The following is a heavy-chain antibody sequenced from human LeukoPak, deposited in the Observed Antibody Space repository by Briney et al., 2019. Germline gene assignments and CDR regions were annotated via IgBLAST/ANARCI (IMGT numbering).Heavy chain of an antibody. CDR3: AKARDSSGWYWFDP. V-gene: IGHV3-23*01. J-gene: IGHJ5*02. Sequence: GGSLRLSCAASGFTFSSYAMSWVRQAPGKGLEWVSAISGSGGSIYYADSVRGRFTISRDNSKNTLYLQMNSRRAEDTAVYYCAKARDSSGWYWFDPWGQGTLVTVSS. CDR1: GFTFSSYA. D-gene: IGHD6-19*01. CDR2: ISGSGGSI.